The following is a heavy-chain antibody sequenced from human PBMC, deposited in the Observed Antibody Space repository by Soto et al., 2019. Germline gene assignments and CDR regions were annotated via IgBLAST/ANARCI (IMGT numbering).Heavy chain of an antibody. CDR1: GLSITDSEMG. CDR3: VRRHLAVAVSPWFDP. Sequence: QVTLKESGPVLVKPTETLTLRCTVSGLSITDSEMGVSWIRQPPGQPLEWLAHIDSSGEKSYRTFLKSRLAISKDTSKSQIVLTMTNMDPADTAIYYCVRRHLAVAVSPWFDPWGQGIPVTVSS. J-gene: IGHJ5*02. V-gene: IGHV2-26*01. CDR2: IDSSGEK.